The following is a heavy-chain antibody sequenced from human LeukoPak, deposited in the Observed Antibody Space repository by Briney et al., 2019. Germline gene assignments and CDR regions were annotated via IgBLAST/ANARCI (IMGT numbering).Heavy chain of an antibody. CDR3: ARKATTGPTKAAFDI. CDR1: GYSISSSNY. D-gene: IGHD4-17*01. CDR2: IYYCGSI. J-gene: IGHJ3*02. V-gene: IGHV4-28*05. Sequence: SETLSLTCAVSGYSISSSNYWAWIRQPPGKGLEWVGHIYYCGSIYYNPSLKSRVTMSVDTSKNQFSLKLSSVTAVDTAVYYCARKATTGPTKAAFDIWGQGTMVTVSS.